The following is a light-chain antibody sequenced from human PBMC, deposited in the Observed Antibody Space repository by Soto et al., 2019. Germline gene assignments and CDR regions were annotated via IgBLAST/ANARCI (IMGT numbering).Light chain of an antibody. CDR2: WAS. V-gene: IGKV4-1*01. J-gene: IGKJ4*01. CDR1: QSVLFSSNNKNF. Sequence: DIVMTQSPDSLTVSLGERATINCRSSQSVLFSSNNKNFLAWYQQKPGHPPKLLISWASIRESGVPDRFSGSGSGSHFTLTINDLQAEDMAVYYCQQFYATPVTFGGGTKVEIK. CDR3: QQFYATPVT.